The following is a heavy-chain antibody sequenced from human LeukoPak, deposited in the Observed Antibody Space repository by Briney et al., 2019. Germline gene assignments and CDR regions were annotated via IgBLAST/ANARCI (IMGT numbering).Heavy chain of an antibody. CDR3: ARMGGYSGYATH. J-gene: IGHJ4*02. CDR1: GGSISPYY. V-gene: IGHV4-59*08. Sequence: SETLSLTCTVSGGSISPYYCSWIRQPPGKGLEWIGYIYSSGSANYNPSLKSRVTISVDTSKNQFSLKLSSVTAADTAVYYCARMGGYSGYATHWGQGTLVTVSS. D-gene: IGHD5-12*01. CDR2: IYSSGSA.